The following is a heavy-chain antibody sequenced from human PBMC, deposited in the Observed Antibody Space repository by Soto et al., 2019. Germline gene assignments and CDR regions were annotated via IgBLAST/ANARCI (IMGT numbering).Heavy chain of an antibody. CDR1: GGSFSGYY. CDR2: INHSGST. D-gene: IGHD6-6*01. J-gene: IGHJ5*02. Sequence: QVQLQQWGAGLLKPSETLSLTCAVYGGSFSGYYWSWIRQPPGKGLEWIGEINHSGSTNYNPSLKSRVTISVDTSKNQFSLKLSSVTAADTAVYYCARARSSSPRSWFDPWGQGTLVTVSS. CDR3: ARARSSSPRSWFDP. V-gene: IGHV4-34*01.